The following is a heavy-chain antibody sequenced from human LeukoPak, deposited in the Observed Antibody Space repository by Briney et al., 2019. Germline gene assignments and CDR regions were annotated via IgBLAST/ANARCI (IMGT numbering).Heavy chain of an antibody. Sequence: ASVKVSCKTSGYTFTGYYMHWVRQAPGQGLEWMGWINPNSGDTDYAQKFQGRVTMTRDTSISTGYVELSRLKSDDTAVYYCARGLTGDLDYWGQGTLVTVSS. CDR3: ARGLTGDLDY. CDR2: INPNSGDT. CDR1: GYTFTGYY. D-gene: IGHD7-27*01. J-gene: IGHJ4*02. V-gene: IGHV1-2*02.